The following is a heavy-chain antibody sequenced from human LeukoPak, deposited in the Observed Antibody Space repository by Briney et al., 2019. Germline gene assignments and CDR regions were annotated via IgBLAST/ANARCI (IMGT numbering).Heavy chain of an antibody. CDR3: ARDVQYYYDSSGIHRTGGFDY. D-gene: IGHD3-22*01. V-gene: IGHV4-39*07. CDR1: GGSISSSSYY. Sequence: SETLSLTCTVSGGSISSSSYYWGWVRQPPGKGLEWIGSIYYSGSTYYSPSLKSRVTISVDTSKNQFSLKLSSVTAADTAVYYCARDVQYYYDSSGIHRTGGFDYWGQGTLVTVSS. CDR2: IYYSGST. J-gene: IGHJ4*02.